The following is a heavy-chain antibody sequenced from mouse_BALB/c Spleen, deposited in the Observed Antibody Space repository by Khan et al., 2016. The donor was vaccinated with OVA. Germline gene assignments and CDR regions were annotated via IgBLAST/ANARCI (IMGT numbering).Heavy chain of an antibody. Sequence: QIQLVQSGPELKKPGETVKISCKASGYTFTNYGMNWVKQAPGKGLKWMGWINTNTGEPTYAEEFKGRFALSLDTSASTAYMQLNSLKTEDTASYFGSRQFRTAYAMCYSAMDYWGQGTSVTVSS. D-gene: IGHD1-2*01. CDR1: GYTFTNYG. CDR3: SRQFRTAYAMCYSAMDY. CDR2: INTNTGEP. J-gene: IGHJ4*01. V-gene: IGHV9-3*02.